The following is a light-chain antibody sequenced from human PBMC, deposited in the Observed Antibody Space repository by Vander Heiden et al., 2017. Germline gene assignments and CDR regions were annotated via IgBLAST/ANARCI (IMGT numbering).Light chain of an antibody. J-gene: IGKJ2*02. CDR2: DAS. CDR3: QQHSNWPPCT. V-gene: IGKV3-11*01. Sequence: EIVLTQSPATLSLSPGERATLSCRASQSVSSYLAWYQQKPGQAPRLLIYDASNRDTGIPARFSGSGYGKDFTLTISSREPEDFAVYYCQQHSNWPPCTFGQGTKLEIK. CDR1: QSVSSY.